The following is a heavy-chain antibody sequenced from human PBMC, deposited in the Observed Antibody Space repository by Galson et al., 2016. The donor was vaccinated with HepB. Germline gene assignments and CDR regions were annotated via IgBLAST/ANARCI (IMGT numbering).Heavy chain of an antibody. CDR3: AIGNYVCGNYRYTLDY. J-gene: IGHJ4*02. Sequence: SLRLSCAASGFTFDDYGMNWVRQAPGKGLEWVSGLSWNGGSTAYADSVKGRFTIFRDNAKNSLYLQMNSLGAEYTALYYRAIGNYVCGNYRYTLDYWGQGTLVTVSS. V-gene: IGHV3-20*04. D-gene: IGHD3-16*02. CDR2: LSWNGGST. CDR1: GFTFDDYG.